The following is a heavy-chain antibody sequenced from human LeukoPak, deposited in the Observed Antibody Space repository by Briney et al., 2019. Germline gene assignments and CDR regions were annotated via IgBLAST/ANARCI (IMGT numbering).Heavy chain of an antibody. CDR3: ARGHSYGYY. Sequence: SETLSLTCTVSGGSISSYCWSWIRQPPGKGLEWIGYIYYSGSTNYNPSLKSRVTISVDTSKNQFSLKLSSVTAADTAVYYCARGHSYGYYWGQGTLVTVSS. D-gene: IGHD5-18*01. V-gene: IGHV4-59*01. J-gene: IGHJ4*02. CDR2: IYYSGST. CDR1: GGSISSYC.